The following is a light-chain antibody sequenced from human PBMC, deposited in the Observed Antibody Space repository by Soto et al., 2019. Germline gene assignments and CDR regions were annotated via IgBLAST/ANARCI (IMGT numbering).Light chain of an antibody. Sequence: EIVMTQFPATLSVSPGERVTLACRASQSVSSNLAWYQQKPGQAPRLLIYGASTRATGIPAWFSGSGSGTEDTLTIISLQSEDFAVYYCQQYNNWPRTFGGGTKVEIK. J-gene: IGKJ4*01. CDR1: QSVSSN. CDR3: QQYNNWPRT. V-gene: IGKV3-15*01. CDR2: GAS.